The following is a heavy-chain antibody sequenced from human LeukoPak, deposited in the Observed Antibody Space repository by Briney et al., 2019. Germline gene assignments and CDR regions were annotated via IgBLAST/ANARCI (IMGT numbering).Heavy chain of an antibody. Sequence: SVKVSCKASGGTFSSYAISWVRQAPGQGLEWMGGIIPIIGTANYAQKFQGRVTITADKSTSTAYMELSSLRSEDTAVYYCARVVAAAAALEVGMDVWGKGTTVTVSS. J-gene: IGHJ6*04. V-gene: IGHV1-69*06. CDR1: GGTFSSYA. D-gene: IGHD6-13*01. CDR3: ARVVAAAAALEVGMDV. CDR2: IIPIIGTA.